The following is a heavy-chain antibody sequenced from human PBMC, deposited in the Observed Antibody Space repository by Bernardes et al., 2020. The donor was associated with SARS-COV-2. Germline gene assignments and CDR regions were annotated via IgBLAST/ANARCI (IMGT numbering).Heavy chain of an antibody. CDR3: AKDYIAAAGGYYYYGMDV. CDR1: GFTFSSYA. Sequence: GGSLRLSCAASGFTFSSYAMSWVRQAPGKGLEWVSAISGSGGSTYYADSVKGRFTISRDNSKNTLYLQMNSLRAEDTAVYYCAKDYIAAAGGYYYYGMDVWGQGTTVTVSS. J-gene: IGHJ6*02. CDR2: ISGSGGST. V-gene: IGHV3-23*01. D-gene: IGHD6-13*01.